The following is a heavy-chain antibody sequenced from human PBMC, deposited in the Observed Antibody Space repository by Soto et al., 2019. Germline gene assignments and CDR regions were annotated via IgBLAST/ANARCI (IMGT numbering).Heavy chain of an antibody. CDR2: TYFRSKWYN. D-gene: IGHD3-9*01. CDR1: GDSVSSKTAA. Sequence: SQTLSLTCAISGDSVSSKTAAWNWIRQSPSRGLEWLGRTYFRSKWYNDYAISVKSRITINPDTSKNQFSLLLNSVTPEDTAVYYCARVSFDHFVHWFDPWGQGTLVAVSS. V-gene: IGHV6-1*01. J-gene: IGHJ5*02. CDR3: ARVSFDHFVHWFDP.